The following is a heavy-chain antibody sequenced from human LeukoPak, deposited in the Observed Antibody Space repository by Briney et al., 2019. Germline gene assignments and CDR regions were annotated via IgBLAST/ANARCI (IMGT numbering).Heavy chain of an antibody. D-gene: IGHD6-6*01. Sequence: ASVKVSCKASGYTFTSYDINWVRQATGQGLEWMGWMNPNSGNTGYAQKFQGRVTMTRNTSISTAYMELSSLRSEDTAAYYCASRPGRRPLEIAAARYADYGGQGTLVTVSS. V-gene: IGHV1-8*01. CDR1: GYTFTSYD. CDR2: MNPNSGNT. J-gene: IGHJ4*02. CDR3: ASRPGRRPLEIAAARYADY.